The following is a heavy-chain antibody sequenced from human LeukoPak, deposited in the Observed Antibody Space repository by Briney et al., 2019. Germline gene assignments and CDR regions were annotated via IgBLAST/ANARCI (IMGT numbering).Heavy chain of an antibody. J-gene: IGHJ4*02. Sequence: GGSLRLSCAASGFTFDDYGMSWVRQAPGKGLEWVSGINWNGGSTGYADSVKGRFTISRDNARSTVYLQMNSLRAEDTALYYCARDYCGGDCYLFDYWGQGTLVTVSS. CDR2: INWNGGST. V-gene: IGHV3-20*04. CDR1: GFTFDDYG. CDR3: ARDYCGGDCYLFDY. D-gene: IGHD2-21*02.